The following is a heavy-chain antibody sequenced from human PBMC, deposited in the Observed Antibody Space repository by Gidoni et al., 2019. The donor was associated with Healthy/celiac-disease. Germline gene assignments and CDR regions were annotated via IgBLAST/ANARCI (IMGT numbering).Heavy chain of an antibody. J-gene: IGHJ5*02. D-gene: IGHD3-3*01. Sequence: QVQLVQSGAEVKKPGASVKVSCKASGYTFTSYAMHWVRQAPGQRLEWMGWINAGNGNTKYSQKFQGRVTITRDTSASTAYMELSSLRSEDTAVYYCARGPKVDFWSGYYQNWFDPWGQGTLVTVSS. CDR2: INAGNGNT. CDR3: ARGPKVDFWSGYYQNWFDP. V-gene: IGHV1-3*01. CDR1: GYTFTSYA.